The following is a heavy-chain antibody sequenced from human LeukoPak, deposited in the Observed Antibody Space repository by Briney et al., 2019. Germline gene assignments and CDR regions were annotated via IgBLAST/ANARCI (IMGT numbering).Heavy chain of an antibody. J-gene: IGHJ6*02. Sequence: PGGSLRLSCAASGFTVSSNYMSWVRQAPGKGLEWVSVIYSGGSTYYADSVKGRFTISRDNSKNTLYLQMNSLRAEDTAVYYCASCDPYYYYGMDVWGQGTTVTVSS. V-gene: IGHV3-53*01. CDR1: GFTVSSNY. CDR3: ASCDPYYYYGMDV. CDR2: IYSGGST.